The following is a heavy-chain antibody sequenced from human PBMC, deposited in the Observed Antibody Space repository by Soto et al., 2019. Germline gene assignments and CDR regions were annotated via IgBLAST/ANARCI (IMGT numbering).Heavy chain of an antibody. CDR1: GYIFTDYP. D-gene: IGHD2-15*01. V-gene: IGHV1-3*01. CDR3: ATSKATIVVVSAIGDAFEI. J-gene: IGHJ3*02. Sequence: LLVQSGAEVQKPGASVRVSCAASGYIFTDYPIHWVRQAPGQSLEWMGWINADNGNTKYSQKFQGRVTITRDKFASTAYMELSSLRSEDTAVYYCATSKATIVVVSAIGDAFEIWGQGTVVSVSS. CDR2: INADNGNT.